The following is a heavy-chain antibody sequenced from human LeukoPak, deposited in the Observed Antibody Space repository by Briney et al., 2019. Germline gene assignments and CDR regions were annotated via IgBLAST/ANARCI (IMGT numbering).Heavy chain of an antibody. D-gene: IGHD5-18*01. CDR3: ASGYSYGEAAFDI. J-gene: IGHJ3*02. CDR1: GFTFSSYS. CDR2: ISSSSSHI. Sequence: GGSLRLSCAASGFTFSSYSMNWVRQAPGKGLEWVSSISSSSSHIYYADSVKGRFTISRDNAKNSLYLQMNSLRAEDTAVYYCASGYSYGEAAFDIWGQGTMVTVSS. V-gene: IGHV3-21*01.